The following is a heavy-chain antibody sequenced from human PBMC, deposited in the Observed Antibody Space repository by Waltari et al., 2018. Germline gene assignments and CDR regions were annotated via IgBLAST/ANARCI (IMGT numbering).Heavy chain of an antibody. CDR3: AKDGSGWYYFDY. D-gene: IGHD6-19*01. Sequence: QVQLVESGGGVVQPGRSLRLSCAASGFTFSSYGMHWVRQAPGKGLEWVAVISYDGSNKYYADSVKDRFTISRDNSKNTLYLQMNSLRAEDTAVYYCAKDGSGWYYFDYWGQGTLVTVSS. J-gene: IGHJ4*02. V-gene: IGHV3-30*18. CDR1: GFTFSSYG. CDR2: ISYDGSNK.